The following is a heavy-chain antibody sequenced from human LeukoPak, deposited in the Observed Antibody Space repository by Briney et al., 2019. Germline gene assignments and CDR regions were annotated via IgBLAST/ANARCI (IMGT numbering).Heavy chain of an antibody. CDR3: AKVEDIVVVVAATLDY. D-gene: IGHD2-15*01. CDR1: GFTFSSYG. V-gene: IGHV3-30*18. J-gene: IGHJ4*02. Sequence: GGSLSLSWAPPGFTFSSYGMHWFRQAPGKGLEWVAVIYYDGSNKYYADSVKGRFTISRDNSKNTLYLQMNSLRAEDTAVYYCAKVEDIVVVVAATLDYWGQGTLVTVSS. CDR2: IYYDGSNK.